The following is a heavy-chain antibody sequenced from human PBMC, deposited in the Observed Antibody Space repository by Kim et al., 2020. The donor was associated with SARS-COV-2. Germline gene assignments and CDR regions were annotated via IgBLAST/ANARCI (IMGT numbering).Heavy chain of an antibody. V-gene: IGHV3-30*04. CDR3: TSHRTSYISAWY. J-gene: IGHJ2*01. D-gene: IGHD6-19*01. Sequence: GGSLRLSCAASGFTFSSYAMRWVRQAPGKGLEWVSVISGDSSTKYYASSMSRLFIICKDTTKYPLYQQINRLSEEAAAVYCGTSHRTSYISAWY. CDR1: GFTFSSYA. CDR2: ISGDSSTK.